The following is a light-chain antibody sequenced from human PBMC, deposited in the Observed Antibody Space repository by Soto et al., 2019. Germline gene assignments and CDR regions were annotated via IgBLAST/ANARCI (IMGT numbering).Light chain of an antibody. CDR3: QQRSDWPWT. CDR2: GAS. CDR1: QSVSSK. J-gene: IGKJ1*01. Sequence: EIVSPPSQANLSVSPGEGAPLSGRASQSVSSKLAWYQQKPGQYPRLLIYGASTRATGIPARFSGSGSGTDFTLTISNLEPEDFAVYYCQQRSDWPWTGGQGTPGDIK. V-gene: IGKV3-15*01.